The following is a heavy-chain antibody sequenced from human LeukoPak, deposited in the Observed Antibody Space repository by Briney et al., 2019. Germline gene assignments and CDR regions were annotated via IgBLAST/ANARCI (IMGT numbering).Heavy chain of an antibody. CDR1: GFTFSSYG. J-gene: IGHJ6*03. CDR2: IRYDGSNK. Sequence: PGGSLRLSCAASGFTFSSYGMHWVRQGPGKGLEWVAFIRYDGSNKYYGDSVKGRFSISRDNSKNTLNLQMSSLRAEDTAVYYCAKGSKGVVFTRDHYMDVWGKGTTVTISS. D-gene: IGHD3-3*01. V-gene: IGHV3-30*02. CDR3: AKGSKGVVFTRDHYMDV.